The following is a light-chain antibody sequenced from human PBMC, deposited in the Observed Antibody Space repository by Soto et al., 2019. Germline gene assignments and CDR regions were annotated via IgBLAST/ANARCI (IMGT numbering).Light chain of an antibody. CDR1: HSLNST. V-gene: IGKV3-15*01. Sequence: ETVMTQSPATLSLYPGERATLSCRASHSLNSTLVWYQQKPCQAPSLLIYGAATRANGIPARFRGSGSGTDFTITIDSLQSEDFAVYHCQQYNDWPQAFGGGTKVAIK. J-gene: IGKJ4*01. CDR2: GAA. CDR3: QQYNDWPQA.